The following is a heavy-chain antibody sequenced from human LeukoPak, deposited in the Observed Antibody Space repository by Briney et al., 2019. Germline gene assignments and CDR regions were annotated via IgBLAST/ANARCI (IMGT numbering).Heavy chain of an antibody. CDR2: IKYDGSER. CDR3: ARDHPSPGVYIDF. D-gene: IGHD2-8*01. CDR1: GFPFSSHW. V-gene: IGHV3-7*03. Sequence: GGSLRLSCAASGFPFSSHWMSWVRQAPGKGLEWVGNIKYDGSERRYVDSVKGRFIISRDNAKNSLYLQMSSLRAEDTAIYYCARDHPSPGVYIDFWGQGALVTVSS. J-gene: IGHJ4*02.